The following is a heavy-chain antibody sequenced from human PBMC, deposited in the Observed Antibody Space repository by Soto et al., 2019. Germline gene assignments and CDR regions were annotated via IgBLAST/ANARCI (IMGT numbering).Heavy chain of an antibody. V-gene: IGHV4-59*01. D-gene: IGHD2-21*02. CDR1: GCSISSYY. J-gene: IGHJ4*02. CDR3: ARGIWGLLNDY. CDR2: IYYSGST. Sequence: KPXETLSLTCTVSGCSISSYYWSWIRQPPGKGLEWIGYIYYSGSTNYNPSLKSRVTISVDTSKNQFSLKLSSVTAADTAVYYCARGIWGLLNDYWGQGTLVTVSS.